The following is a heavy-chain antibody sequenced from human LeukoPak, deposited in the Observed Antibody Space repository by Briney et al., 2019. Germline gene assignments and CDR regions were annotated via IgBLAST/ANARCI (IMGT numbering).Heavy chain of an antibody. Sequence: SETLSLTCTVSGGSISSYYWSWIRQPPGKGLGWIGYIYYSGSTNYNPSLKSRVTISVDTSKNQFSLNMRSVTAADTAVYYCARGEYNWNYWGQGTLVTVSS. D-gene: IGHD1-20*01. CDR3: ARGEYNWNY. J-gene: IGHJ4*02. CDR2: IYYSGST. V-gene: IGHV4-59*01. CDR1: GGSISSYY.